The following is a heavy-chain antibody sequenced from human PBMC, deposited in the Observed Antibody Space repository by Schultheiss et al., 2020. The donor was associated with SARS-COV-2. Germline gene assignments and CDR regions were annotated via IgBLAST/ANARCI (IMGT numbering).Heavy chain of an antibody. V-gene: IGHV4-34*01. CDR3: ARAWPGDYTVFDY. J-gene: IGHJ4*02. D-gene: IGHD4-17*01. Sequence: SETLSLTCAVYGGSFSGYYWSWIRQPPGKGLEWIGEINHSGSTNYNPSLKSRVTISVDTSKNQFSLKLSSVTAADTAVYYCARAWPGDYTVFDYWGQGTLVTVSS. CDR1: GGSFSGYY. CDR2: INHSGST.